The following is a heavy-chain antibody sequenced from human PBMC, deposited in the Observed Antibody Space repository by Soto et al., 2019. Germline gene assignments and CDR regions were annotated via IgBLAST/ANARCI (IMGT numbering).Heavy chain of an antibody. Sequence: SETLSLTCTVSGGSISSGDYYWSWIRQPPGKGLEWIGYIYYSGSTNYNPSLKSRVTISVDTSKNQFSLKLSSVTAADTAVYYCARSGSGWLDYWGQGTLVTVSS. CDR1: GGSISSGDYY. CDR2: IYYSGST. D-gene: IGHD6-19*01. J-gene: IGHJ4*02. V-gene: IGHV4-61*08. CDR3: ARSGSGWLDY.